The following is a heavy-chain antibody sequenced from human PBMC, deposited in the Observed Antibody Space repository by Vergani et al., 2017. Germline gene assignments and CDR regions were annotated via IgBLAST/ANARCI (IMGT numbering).Heavy chain of an antibody. Sequence: QVKLEESGGGVVQPGRSLRLSCAASGFSFGNYAMHWVRQAPGKGLEWVGVISYDGNEKKYADSVNGRFTISRDNSKKMMSLQMNSLRVEDTAVYYCARGGKGMIMVVPSTHLWGQGTQVSVS. J-gene: IGHJ4*02. V-gene: IGHV3-30-3*01. CDR3: ARGGKGMIMVVPSTHL. CDR1: GFSFGNYA. D-gene: IGHD3-22*01. CDR2: ISYDGNEK.